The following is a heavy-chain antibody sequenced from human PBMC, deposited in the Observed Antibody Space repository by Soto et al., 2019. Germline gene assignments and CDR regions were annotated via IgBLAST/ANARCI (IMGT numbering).Heavy chain of an antibody. Sequence: GGSLRLSCAASGFTFINYAMSWVRQAPGKGLEWVSAISGVGGATYYADSVKGRFTISRDNSKNTLYLQMNSLRDEDTAVYYYARGVRGLPGGAFDIWGQGTMVTV. V-gene: IGHV3-23*01. J-gene: IGHJ3*02. CDR1: GFTFINYA. CDR3: ARGVRGLPGGAFDI. CDR2: ISGVGGAT. D-gene: IGHD2-2*01.